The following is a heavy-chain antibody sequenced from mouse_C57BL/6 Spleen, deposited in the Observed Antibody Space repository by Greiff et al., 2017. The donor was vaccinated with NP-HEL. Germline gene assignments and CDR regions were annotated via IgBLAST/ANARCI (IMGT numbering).Heavy chain of an antibody. CDR2: IDPSDSYT. CDR3: ARTARAMAY. CDR1: GYTFTSYW. J-gene: IGHJ3*01. Sequence: QVQLQQPGAELVKPGASVKLSCKASGYTFTSYWMQWVNQRPGQGLEWIGEIDPSDSYTNYNQKFKGKATLTVDTSSSTAYMQLSSLTSEDSAVYYGARTARAMAYWGQGTLVTVSA. V-gene: IGHV1-50*01. D-gene: IGHD3-1*01.